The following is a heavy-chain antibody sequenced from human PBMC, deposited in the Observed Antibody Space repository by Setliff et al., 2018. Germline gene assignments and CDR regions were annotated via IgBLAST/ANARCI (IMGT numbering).Heavy chain of an antibody. CDR3: ARHVLGYSSSYNWFDP. CDR2: IYHSGST. Sequence: SETLSLTCAVSGYSISSGYYWGWIRQPPGKGLEWIGSIYHSGSTYYNPPLKSRVTISVDTSKNQFSLKLSSVTAADTAVYYCARHVLGYSSSYNWFDPWGQGTLVTVSS. D-gene: IGHD6-6*01. J-gene: IGHJ5*02. CDR1: GYSISSGYY. V-gene: IGHV4-38-2*01.